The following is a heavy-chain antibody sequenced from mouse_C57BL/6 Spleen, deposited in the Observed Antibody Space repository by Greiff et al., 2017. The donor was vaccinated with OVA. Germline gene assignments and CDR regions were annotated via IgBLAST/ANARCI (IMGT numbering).Heavy chain of an antibody. CDR3: ARSNSNYPMDY. V-gene: IGHV1-80*01. J-gene: IGHJ4*01. CDR1: GYAFSSYW. D-gene: IGHD2-5*01. Sequence: QVQLQQSGAELVKPGASVKISCKASGYAFSSYWMNWVKQRPGKGLEWIGQIYPGDGDTNYNGKFKGKATLTADKSSSTAYMQLSSLTSEDSAVYFCARSNSNYPMDYWGQGTSVTVSS. CDR2: IYPGDGDT.